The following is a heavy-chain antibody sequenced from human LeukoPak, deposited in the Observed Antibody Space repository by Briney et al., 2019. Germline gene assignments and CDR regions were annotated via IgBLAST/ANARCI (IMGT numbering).Heavy chain of an antibody. CDR1: GFTFSDYY. CDR3: ARDGSSWISFDY. V-gene: IGHV3-11*01. Sequence: GGSLRLSCAASGFTFSDYYMSWIRQAPGKGLEWVSYISSRGSTIFYADSVKGRFTISRDNAKNSLYLQMNSLRAEDTAAYYCARDGSSWISFDYWGQGTLLTVSS. D-gene: IGHD6-13*01. CDR2: ISSRGSTI. J-gene: IGHJ4*02.